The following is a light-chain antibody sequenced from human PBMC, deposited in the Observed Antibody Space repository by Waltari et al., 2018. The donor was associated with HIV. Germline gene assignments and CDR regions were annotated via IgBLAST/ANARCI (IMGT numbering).Light chain of an antibody. Sequence: DIPMTQPPSSLSASVGRRLTIPCRASQSISSYLDWYRQKPGKAPNLLIYAASSLQSGVPSRFSGSGSGTDFTLTISSLQPEDFATYYCQQSYSTPPAWTFGQGTKVEIK. CDR2: AAS. CDR3: QQSYSTPPAWT. V-gene: IGKV1-39*01. J-gene: IGKJ1*01. CDR1: QSISSY.